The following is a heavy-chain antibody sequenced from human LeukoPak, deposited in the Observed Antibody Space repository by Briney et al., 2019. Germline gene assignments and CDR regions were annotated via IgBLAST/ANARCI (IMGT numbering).Heavy chain of an antibody. CDR2: ISSSGSTI. D-gene: IGHD6-6*01. CDR3: ARGSIAARPKYYFDY. J-gene: IGHJ4*02. Sequence: GGSLRLSCAASGFTFSDYYMSWIRQAPGKGLEWVSYISSSGSTIYYADSVKGRFTISRDNAKNSLYLQMNSLRAEDTAVYYCARGSIAARPKYYFDYWGQGTPVTVSS. CDR1: GFTFSDYY. V-gene: IGHV3-11*04.